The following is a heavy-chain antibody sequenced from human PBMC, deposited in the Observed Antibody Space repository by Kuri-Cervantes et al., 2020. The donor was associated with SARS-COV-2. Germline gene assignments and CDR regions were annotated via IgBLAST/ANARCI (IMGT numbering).Heavy chain of an antibody. V-gene: IGHV3-64*02. J-gene: IGHJ4*02. D-gene: IGHD3-10*01. Sequence: ETLSLTCAASGFTFSNYAMHWVRQAPGKGLEYVSSISSSGGSTYYADSVKGRFAISRDNSKNTLYLQMNSLRAEDTAVYYCAGELLLYFDYWGQGTLVTVSS. CDR3: AGELLLYFDY. CDR1: GFTFSNYA. CDR2: ISSSGGST.